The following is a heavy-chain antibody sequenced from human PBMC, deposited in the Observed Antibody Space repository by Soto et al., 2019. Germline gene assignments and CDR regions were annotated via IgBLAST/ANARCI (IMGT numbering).Heavy chain of an antibody. V-gene: IGHV4-30-4*01. CDR3: ARAPMVRGVYWFDH. Sequence: PSETLSLTCTVSGGSISSGDYYWSWIRQPPGKGLEWIGYIYYSGTTYYNPSLKSRVTISVDTSKNQFSLKQTSVTAADTAVYYCARAPMVRGVYWFDHWGQGTLVTVSS. CDR2: IYYSGTT. J-gene: IGHJ5*02. CDR1: GGSISSGDYY. D-gene: IGHD3-10*01.